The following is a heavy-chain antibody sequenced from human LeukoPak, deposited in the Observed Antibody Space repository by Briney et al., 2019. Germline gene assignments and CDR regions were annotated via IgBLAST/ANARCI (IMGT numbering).Heavy chain of an antibody. D-gene: IGHD5-18*01. CDR1: GFTFSSYG. J-gene: IGHJ4*02. Sequence: GGSLRLSCAASGFTFSSYGMHWVRQAPGKGLEWVAVIWYDGSNKYYADSVKGRFTISRDNSKNTLYLQMNSLRAEDTAVYYCAREGDTAMVTSFDYWGQGTLVNVSS. CDR2: IWYDGSNK. V-gene: IGHV3-33*01. CDR3: AREGDTAMVTSFDY.